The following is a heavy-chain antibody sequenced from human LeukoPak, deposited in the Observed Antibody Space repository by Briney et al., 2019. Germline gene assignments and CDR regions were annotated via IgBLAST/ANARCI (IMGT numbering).Heavy chain of an antibody. CDR2: IYSGGST. CDR1: GFTVSSNY. CDR3: AREWRGAAAGQPDVDGMDV. V-gene: IGHV3-66*01. J-gene: IGHJ6*02. Sequence: PGGSLRLSCAASGFTVSSNYMSWVRQAPGKGLEWVSVIYSGGSTYYADSVKGRFTISRDNSKNTLYLQMNSLRAEDTAVYCCAREWRGAAAGQPDVDGMDVWGQGTTVTVSS. D-gene: IGHD6-13*01.